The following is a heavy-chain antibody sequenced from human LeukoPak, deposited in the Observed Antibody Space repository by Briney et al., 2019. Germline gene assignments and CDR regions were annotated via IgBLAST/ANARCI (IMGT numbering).Heavy chain of an antibody. J-gene: IGHJ4*02. Sequence: GASVKVSCKASGYTFTSHDINWVRQATGQAPEWMGWINPNSGVTGYAQKFQGRVTMTRDTSTSTVYMELSSLRSEDTAVYYCARGLDYGGNSPGLWGDWGQGTLVTVSS. CDR2: INPNSGVT. CDR3: ARGLDYGGNSPGLWGD. V-gene: IGHV1-8*01. D-gene: IGHD4-23*01. CDR1: GYTFTSHD.